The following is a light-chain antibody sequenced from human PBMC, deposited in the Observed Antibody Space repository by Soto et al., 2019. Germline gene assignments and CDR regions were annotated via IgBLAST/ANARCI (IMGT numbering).Light chain of an antibody. Sequence: EIVMTQSPATLSVSPGERATLSCRASQSVSNKLAWYQQKPGQAPRLLIYGASTRATGIPARFSGSGSGTEFTLTISRLEPEDFAVYYCQQYGSSGTFGQGTKVDI. CDR1: QSVSNK. V-gene: IGKV3D-15*01. J-gene: IGKJ1*01. CDR3: QQYGSSGT. CDR2: GAS.